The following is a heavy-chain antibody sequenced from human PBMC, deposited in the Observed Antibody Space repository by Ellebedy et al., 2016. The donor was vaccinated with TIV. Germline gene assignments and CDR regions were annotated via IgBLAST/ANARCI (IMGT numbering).Heavy chain of an antibody. CDR2: ISAYNGNT. D-gene: IGHD3-3*01. CDR1: GYTFTSYG. Sequence: ASVKVSXKASGYTFTSYGISWVRQAPGQGLEWMGWISAYNGNTNYAQKLQGRVTMTTDTSTSTAYMELRSLRSDDTAVYYCARAARFLEWLSDHYFEYWGQGTLVTVSS. CDR3: ARAARFLEWLSDHYFEY. V-gene: IGHV1-18*01. J-gene: IGHJ4*02.